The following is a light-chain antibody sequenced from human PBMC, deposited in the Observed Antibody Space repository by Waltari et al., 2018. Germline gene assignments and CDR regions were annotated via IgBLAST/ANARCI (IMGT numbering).Light chain of an antibody. V-gene: IGKV4-1*01. Sequence: DIVMTQSPDSLAVSLGERATINCNASQSVLYSSNHNNYLAWYQQKPGQPPKLLFYWSSTRESGVPDRFSGSGSGTDFTLTISSLQAEDVAVYYCQQYYNTPYTFGQGTKLEIK. CDR3: QQYYNTPYT. CDR2: WSS. J-gene: IGKJ2*01. CDR1: QSVLYSSNHNNY.